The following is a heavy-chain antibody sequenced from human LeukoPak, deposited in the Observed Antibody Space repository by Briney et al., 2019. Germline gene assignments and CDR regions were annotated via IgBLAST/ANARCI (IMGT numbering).Heavy chain of an antibody. Sequence: PGGSLRLSCAASGFTFSSYSMNWVRQAPGKGLEWVSSISSSSSYIYYADSVKGRFTISRDNAKNSLYLQMNSLRAEDTAVYYCARGIVLRYFDWLPFDYWGQGTLVTVSS. D-gene: IGHD3-9*01. CDR2: ISSSSSYI. CDR1: GFTFSSYS. CDR3: ARGIVLRYFDWLPFDY. V-gene: IGHV3-21*01. J-gene: IGHJ4*02.